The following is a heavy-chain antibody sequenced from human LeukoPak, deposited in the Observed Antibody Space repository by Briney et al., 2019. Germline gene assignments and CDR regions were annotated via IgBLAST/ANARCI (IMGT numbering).Heavy chain of an antibody. CDR1: GGSISSSSYY. V-gene: IGHV4-31*03. CDR3: ARAIRGRMIVVPAATRFDP. CDR2: TFYSGST. J-gene: IGHJ5*02. D-gene: IGHD2-2*01. Sequence: SETLSLTCTVSGGSISSSSYYWSWIRQHPGKGLEWIGYTFYSGSTYYNPSLKSRVTISVDTSKNQFSLRLSSVTAADTAVYYCARAIRGRMIVVPAATRFDPWGQGTLVTVSS.